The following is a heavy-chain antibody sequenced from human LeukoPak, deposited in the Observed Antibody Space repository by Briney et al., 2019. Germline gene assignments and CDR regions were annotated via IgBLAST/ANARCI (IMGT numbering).Heavy chain of an antibody. CDR3: TRGSGYSYGYRPPFYYYMDV. D-gene: IGHD5-18*01. Sequence: GESLRLSCAPSGITFSNYSMNWVRQAPGKGLEWVSYISSSGRTIYYADSVKGRFTISRDNAKDSLYLQMNSLRAEDTAVYYCTRGSGYSYGYRPPFYYYMDVWGKGTTVTVSS. V-gene: IGHV3-48*01. J-gene: IGHJ6*03. CDR1: GITFSNYS. CDR2: ISSSGRTI.